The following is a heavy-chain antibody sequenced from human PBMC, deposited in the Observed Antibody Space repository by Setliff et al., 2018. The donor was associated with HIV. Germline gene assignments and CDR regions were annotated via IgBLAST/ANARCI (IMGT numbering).Heavy chain of an antibody. V-gene: IGHV3-15*01. J-gene: IGHJ4*02. D-gene: IGHD3-22*01. CDR3: TTSHLITMIMVRFDY. CDR1: GFTFSNAW. CDR2: IKSKTDGVTT. Sequence: PGGSLRLSCAASGFTFSNAWMNWVRQAPGKGLEWVGRIKSKTDGVTTDYAAPVKGRFTISRDDSKNTLYLQMNSLKTEDTAVYYCTTSHLITMIMVRFDYWGQGTLVTVSS.